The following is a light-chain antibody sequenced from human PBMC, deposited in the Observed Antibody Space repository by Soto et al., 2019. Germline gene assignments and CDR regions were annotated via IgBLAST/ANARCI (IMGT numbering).Light chain of an antibody. CDR3: QHIYTIPIT. J-gene: IGKJ5*01. Sequence: DIQMTQSPSTVSAYVGDSVTITCRASQSITTWLAWYQQKPGKAPKLLIYAASSLQSGVPSRFSGSGSGTDFTLTISSLQPEDFATYYCQHIYTIPITFGQGTRLEIK. CDR2: AAS. CDR1: QSITTW. V-gene: IGKV1-39*01.